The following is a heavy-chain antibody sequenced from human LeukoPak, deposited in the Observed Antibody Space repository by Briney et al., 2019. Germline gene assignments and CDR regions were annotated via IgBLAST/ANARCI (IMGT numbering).Heavy chain of an antibody. Sequence: GWSLRLSCASSGFTFDDYDMHWVRPAPGKGLEWVSGISWYSGSIGYADSEKGRFTISRDNAKSSLYLQMNSLRAEDTAVYYWARDQGSSGWWGQGILVTVSS. V-gene: IGHV3-9*01. CDR2: ISWYSGSI. D-gene: IGHD6-19*01. J-gene: IGHJ4*02. CDR3: ARDQGSSGW. CDR1: GFTFDDYD.